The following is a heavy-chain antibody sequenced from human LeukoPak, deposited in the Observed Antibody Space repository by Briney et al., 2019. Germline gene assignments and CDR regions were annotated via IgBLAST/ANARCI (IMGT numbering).Heavy chain of an antibody. J-gene: IGHJ3*01. CDR1: GFTFSDYW. V-gene: IGHV3-7*04. D-gene: IGHD3-3*01. CDR2: IKRDGSEK. CDR3: ARGDFWGGPYKDAFDG. Sequence: GSLRLSCAASGFTFSDYWMSWVRQAPGKGLEWVANIKRDGSEKFYVDSVKGRFTISRDNAKNSLYLQMNSLRADDTSVYYCARGDFWGGPYKDAFDGWGQGTMVTVSS.